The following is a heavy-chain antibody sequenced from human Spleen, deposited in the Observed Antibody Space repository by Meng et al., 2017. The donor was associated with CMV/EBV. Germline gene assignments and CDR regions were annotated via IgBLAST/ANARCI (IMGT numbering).Heavy chain of an antibody. CDR1: GYIFTKYG. D-gene: IGHD3-3*01. J-gene: IGHJ4*02. Sequence: ASVKVSCKASGYIFTKYGVNWMRQAPGQGPEWMGWISAYNGDTMYAPKVQGRVTMTTDTSTSTAYMELRGLRSDDTAVYYCARHIHYYDFWSGYGDGYYFDYWGQGTLVTVSS. CDR2: ISAYNGDT. CDR3: ARHIHYYDFWSGYGDGYYFDY. V-gene: IGHV1-18*01.